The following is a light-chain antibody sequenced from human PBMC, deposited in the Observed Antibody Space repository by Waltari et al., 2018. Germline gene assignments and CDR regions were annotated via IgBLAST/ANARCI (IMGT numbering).Light chain of an antibody. CDR1: QGISNN. CDR2: ASS. J-gene: IGKJ1*01. CDR3: QKYNSAPLT. Sequence: DIQMTQSPSSLSASVGDRVTITCRASQGISNNLARYQQKPGKVPKLLIYASSTLQAGVPSRFSGSGSATDFTLTISSLQPEDVATYYCQKYNSAPLTFGQGTKVEIK. V-gene: IGKV1-27*01.